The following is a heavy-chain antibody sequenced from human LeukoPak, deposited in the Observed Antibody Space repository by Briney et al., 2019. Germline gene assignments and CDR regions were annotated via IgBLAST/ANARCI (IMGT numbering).Heavy chain of an antibody. CDR2: INAGNGNT. V-gene: IGHV1-3*01. CDR3: ARTTGGQWPATFDY. J-gene: IGHJ4*02. D-gene: IGHD6-19*01. CDR1: GYTFTSYA. Sequence: ASVKVSCKASGYTFTSYAMHWVRQAPGQRLEWMGWINAGNGNTKYSQKFQGRVTITRDTSASTAHMELSSLRSEDTAVYYCARTTGGQWPATFDYWGQGTLVTVSS.